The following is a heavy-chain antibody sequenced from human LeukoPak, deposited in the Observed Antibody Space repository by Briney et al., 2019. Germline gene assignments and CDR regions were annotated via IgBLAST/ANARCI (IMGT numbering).Heavy chain of an antibody. D-gene: IGHD5-12*01. V-gene: IGHV3-21*01. CDR3: ARVFWDSGYDRIDY. CDR2: ISSSSSYI. J-gene: IGHJ4*02. CDR1: GFTFSSYS. Sequence: TGGSLRLSCAASGFTFSSYSMNWVRQAPGKGLEWVSSISSSSSYIYYADSVKGRFTISRDNAKNSLYLQMNSLRAEDTAVYYCARVFWDSGYDRIDYWGQGTLVTVSS.